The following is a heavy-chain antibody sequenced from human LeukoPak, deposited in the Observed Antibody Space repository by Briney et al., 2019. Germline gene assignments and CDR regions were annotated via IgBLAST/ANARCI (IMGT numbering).Heavy chain of an antibody. Sequence: GESLKISCKGSGYPFSNYWIGWVRPMPGKGLGYFGIIYPGDSDTKYSPAFEGHITISVDKSITTAYLQWSSLKASDTAMYYCARPDDNADYILSYWGQGTLVTVSS. CDR2: IYPGDSDT. J-gene: IGHJ1*01. V-gene: IGHV5-51*01. CDR1: GYPFSNYW. CDR3: ARPDDNADYILSY. D-gene: IGHD4-17*01.